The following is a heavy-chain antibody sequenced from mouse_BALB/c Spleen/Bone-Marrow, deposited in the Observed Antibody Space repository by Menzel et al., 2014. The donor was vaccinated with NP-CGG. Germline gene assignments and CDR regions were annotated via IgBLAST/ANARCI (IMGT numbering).Heavy chain of an antibody. D-gene: IGHD2-10*02. Sequence: EVHLVESGGGLVQPGGSRKLSCAASGFTFSSFGVHWVRQAPEKGLEWVAYISSGSSTLYYADTVKGRFTISRDNPKNTLFLQMTSLRSEDTAMYYCARGKYGYDYWGQGTTLTVSS. J-gene: IGHJ2*01. V-gene: IGHV5-17*02. CDR2: ISSGSSTL. CDR1: GFTFSSFG. CDR3: ARGKYGYDY.